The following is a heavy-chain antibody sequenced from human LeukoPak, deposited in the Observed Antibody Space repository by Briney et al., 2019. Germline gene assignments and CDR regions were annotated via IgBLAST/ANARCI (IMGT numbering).Heavy chain of an antibody. CDR3: AREPPYGSGSSITDY. D-gene: IGHD3-10*01. Sequence: MTSQTLSLTCTVSGGSISSGGYYWSWIRQPPGKGLEWIGEINHSGSTNYNPSLKSRVTISVDTSKNQFSLKLSSVTAADTAVYYCAREPPYGSGSSITDYWGQGTLVTVSS. CDR1: GGSISSGGYY. V-gene: IGHV4-30-2*01. CDR2: INHSGST. J-gene: IGHJ4*02.